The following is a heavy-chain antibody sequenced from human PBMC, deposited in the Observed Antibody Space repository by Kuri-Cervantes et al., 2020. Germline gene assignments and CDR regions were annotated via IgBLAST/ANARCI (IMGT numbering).Heavy chain of an antibody. CDR1: GFTFSSYA. V-gene: IGHV3-30*04. D-gene: IGHD3-10*01. J-gene: IGHJ4*02. CDR3: AKDRSSGFGEPDY. Sequence: GGSLRLSCAASGFTFSSYAMNWVRQAPGKGLEWMAIISYDGSSKYYADSVKGRFTISRDNSKNTLSLQMNSLRAEDTAVYYCAKDRSSGFGEPDYWGQGTLVTVSS. CDR2: ISYDGSSK.